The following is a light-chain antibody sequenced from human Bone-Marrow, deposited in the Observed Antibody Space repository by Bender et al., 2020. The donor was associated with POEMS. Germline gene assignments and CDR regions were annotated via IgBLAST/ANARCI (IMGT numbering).Light chain of an antibody. V-gene: IGLV2-11*01. CDR3: CSYSGSYTWV. J-gene: IGLJ3*02. CDR1: SNDVGHYKF. Sequence: QSALTQPRSVSGSPGHSVTISCAGSSNDVGHYKFLSWYQQHPGKAPKLIIYDVTQRPSGVPDRFSASKSGNTASLTISGLQVDDESDYYCCSYSGSYTWVFGGGTKVTVL. CDR2: DVT.